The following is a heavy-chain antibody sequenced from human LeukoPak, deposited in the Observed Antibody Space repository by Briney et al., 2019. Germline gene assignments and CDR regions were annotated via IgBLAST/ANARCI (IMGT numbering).Heavy chain of an antibody. CDR1: GYTLTELS. CDR2: FDPEDGET. Sequence: GASVKVSCKVSGYTLTELSMHWVRQALGKGLEWMGGFDPEDGETIYAQKFQGRVTMTEDTSTDTAYMELSSLRSEDTAVYYCATDHLGIHYDSTHLYAFDIWGQGTMVTVSS. CDR3: ATDHLGIHYDSTHLYAFDI. J-gene: IGHJ3*02. D-gene: IGHD3-22*01. V-gene: IGHV1-24*01.